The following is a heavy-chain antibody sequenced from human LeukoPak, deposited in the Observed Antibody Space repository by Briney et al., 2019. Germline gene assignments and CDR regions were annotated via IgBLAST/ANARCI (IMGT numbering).Heavy chain of an antibody. D-gene: IGHD3-10*01. CDR3: ARAGPNERYYYGSGSYYYYYYYYMDV. V-gene: IGHV4-59*01. CDR2: IYYSGST. CDR1: GGSISSYY. J-gene: IGHJ6*03. Sequence: SETLSLTCTVSGGSISSYYWSWIRQPPGKGLEWIGYIYYSGSTNYNPSLKSRVTISVDTSKNQFSLKLSSVTAADTAVYYCARAGPNERYYYGSGSYYYYYYYYMDVWGKGTTVTVSS.